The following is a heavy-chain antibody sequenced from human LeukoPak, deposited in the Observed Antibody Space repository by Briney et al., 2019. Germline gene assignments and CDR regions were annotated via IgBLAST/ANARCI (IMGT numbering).Heavy chain of an antibody. J-gene: IGHJ6*02. Sequence: PGGSLRLSCAASGFTFSSYGMHWVRQAPGKGLEWVAVIWYDGSNKYYADSVKGRFTISRDNSKNTLYLQMNSLRAEDTAVYYCARGWETGGYYYYYGMDVWGQGTTVTVSS. CDR1: GFTFSSYG. CDR2: IWYDGSNK. V-gene: IGHV3-33*01. CDR3: ARGWETGGYYYYYGMDV. D-gene: IGHD7-27*01.